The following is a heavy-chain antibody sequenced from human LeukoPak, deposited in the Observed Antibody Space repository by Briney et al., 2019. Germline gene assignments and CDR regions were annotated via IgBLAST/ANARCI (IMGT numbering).Heavy chain of an antibody. Sequence: SEALSLTCAVYGGSFSGYYWSWIRQPPGKGLEWIGEINRSGSTNYNPSLKSRVTISVDTSKNQFSLKLSSVTAADTAVYYCARGRGVVGEPGFDYWGQGTLVTVSS. CDR1: GGSFSGYY. J-gene: IGHJ4*02. CDR2: INRSGST. CDR3: ARGRGVVGEPGFDY. D-gene: IGHD3-16*01. V-gene: IGHV4-34*01.